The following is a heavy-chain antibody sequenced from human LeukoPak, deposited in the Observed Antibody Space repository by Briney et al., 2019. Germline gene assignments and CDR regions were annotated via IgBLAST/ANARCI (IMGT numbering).Heavy chain of an antibody. V-gene: IGHV3-21*01. J-gene: IGHJ4*02. Sequence: PGGSLRLSCAASGFTFSSYSMNWVRQAPGKGLEWVSSISSSSSYIYYADSVKGRFTISRDNAKNSLYLQMNSLRAEDTAVYYCAGRIAAAGPFDYWGQGTLVTVSS. D-gene: IGHD6-13*01. CDR3: AGRIAAAGPFDY. CDR2: ISSSSSYI. CDR1: GFTFSSYS.